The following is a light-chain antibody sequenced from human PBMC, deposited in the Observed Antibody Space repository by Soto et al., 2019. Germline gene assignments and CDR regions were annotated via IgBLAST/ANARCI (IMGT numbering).Light chain of an antibody. V-gene: IGLV2-8*01. Sequence: QSALTQPPSASGSPGQSVTISCTGTSSDIGGYNYVSWYQQHAGKAPKLMIYEVSQRPSGVPDRFSGSKSGNTASLTVSGLQAEDEADYYCSSYAGSNNFGVVFGGGTKLTVL. CDR1: SSDIGGYNY. J-gene: IGLJ2*01. CDR2: EVS. CDR3: SSYAGSNNFGVV.